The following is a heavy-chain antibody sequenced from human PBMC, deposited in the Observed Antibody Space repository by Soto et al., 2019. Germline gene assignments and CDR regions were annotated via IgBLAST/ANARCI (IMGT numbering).Heavy chain of an antibody. Sequence: QVQLVQSGAEVKKPGSSVKVSCKASGDSFSSYAISWLRQAPGQGLEWMGGIIPIFGTPHYAQKFQGRVTITADKSTSTAYMELSSLRSEDTAVYFCSRGAYCSGRSCYVVTRYWGQGTLITVSS. J-gene: IGHJ4*02. D-gene: IGHD2-15*01. V-gene: IGHV1-69*06. CDR2: IIPIFGTP. CDR3: SRGAYCSGRSCYVVTRY. CDR1: GDSFSSYA.